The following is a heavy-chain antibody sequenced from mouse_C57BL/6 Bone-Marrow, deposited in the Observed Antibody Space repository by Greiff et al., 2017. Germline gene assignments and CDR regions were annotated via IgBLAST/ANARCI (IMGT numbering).Heavy chain of an antibody. Sequence: VQLQQSDAELVKPGASVKISCKVSGYTFTDHTMHWMKQRPEQGLEWIGYIYPRDGSTNYNEKFKGKATLTADKSSSTAYMQLNSLTSEDAAVYFCTRGGVRRGDYWGQGTTLTVSS. CDR3: TRGGVRRGDY. J-gene: IGHJ2*01. CDR2: IYPRDGST. CDR1: GYTFTDHT. D-gene: IGHD2-14*01. V-gene: IGHV1-78*01.